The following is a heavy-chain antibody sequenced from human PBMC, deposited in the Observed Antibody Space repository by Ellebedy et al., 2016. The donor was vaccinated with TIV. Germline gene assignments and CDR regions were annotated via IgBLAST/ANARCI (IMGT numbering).Heavy chain of an antibody. D-gene: IGHD4-23*01. CDR1: GSSISSGYY. CDR3: ARDGAGRWDY. V-gene: IGHV4-38-2*02. J-gene: IGHJ4*02. CDR2: MYHSGST. Sequence: MPGGSLRLSCSVPGSSISSGYYWGWIRQPPGRGLEWIGSMYHSGSTYYSPSLKSRVTISVDTSKNQLSLRPSSVTAADTDVYYCARDGAGRWDYWGPGTLVTVSS.